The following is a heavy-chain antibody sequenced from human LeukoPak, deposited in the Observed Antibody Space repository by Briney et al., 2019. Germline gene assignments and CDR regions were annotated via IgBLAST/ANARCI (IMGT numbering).Heavy chain of an antibody. J-gene: IGHJ4*02. CDR1: GGSISSSSYY. Sequence: SETLSLTCTVSGGSISSSSYYWGWIRQPPGKGLEWIGSIYHSGSTYYNPSLKSRVTISVDRSKNQFSLKLSSVTAADTAVYYCARNYDSSGYSFDYWGQGTLVTVSS. CDR2: IYHSGST. CDR3: ARNYDSSGYSFDY. D-gene: IGHD3-22*01. V-gene: IGHV4-39*07.